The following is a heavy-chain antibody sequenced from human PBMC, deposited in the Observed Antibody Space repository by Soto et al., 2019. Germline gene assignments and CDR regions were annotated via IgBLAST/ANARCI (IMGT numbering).Heavy chain of an antibody. J-gene: IGHJ4*02. CDR2: ISSSSSYI. CDR1: VFPFISYS. Sequence: GWSLRLSCASSVFPFISYSMNWVRQAPGKGLEWVSSISSSSSYIYYADSVKGRFTISRDKAKNSLYLQMNSLRAEDTAVYYGARDGSSSSVSRFDYWGKGSLGTVAS. D-gene: IGHD6-6*01. V-gene: IGHV3-21*01. CDR3: ARDGSSSSVSRFDY.